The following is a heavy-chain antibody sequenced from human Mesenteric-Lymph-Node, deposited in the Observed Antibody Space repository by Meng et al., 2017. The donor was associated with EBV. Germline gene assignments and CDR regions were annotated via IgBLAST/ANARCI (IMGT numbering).Heavy chain of an antibody. V-gene: IGHV4-61*01. CDR1: GGSVSSGSDY. J-gene: IGHJ4*02. CDR3: ALIIVGATHFDY. CDR2: IYYSGST. D-gene: IGHD1-26*01. Sequence: QVQLQECGPGRVKPSETLSLPRTGSGGSVSSGSDYWSWIRQPPGKGLEWIGYIYYSGSTNYNPSLKSRVTISVDTSKNQFSLKLSSVTAADTAVYYCALIIVGATHFDYWGQGTLVTVSS.